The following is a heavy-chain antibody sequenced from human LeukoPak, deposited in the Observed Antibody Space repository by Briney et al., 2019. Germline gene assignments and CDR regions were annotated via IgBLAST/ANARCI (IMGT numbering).Heavy chain of an antibody. CDR2: IYSSGST. CDR1: GGSISSYY. CDR3: ARGLGIVVPAANDNWFDP. Sequence: PSETLSLTCTVSGGSISSYYWSWIRQPAGKGLEWIGRIYSSGSTNYNPALKSRVTMSVDTSKRPFSLKVRSVTAADTAVYYCARGLGIVVPAANDNWFDPWGQGILVTVSS. J-gene: IGHJ5*02. V-gene: IGHV4-4*07. D-gene: IGHD2-2*01.